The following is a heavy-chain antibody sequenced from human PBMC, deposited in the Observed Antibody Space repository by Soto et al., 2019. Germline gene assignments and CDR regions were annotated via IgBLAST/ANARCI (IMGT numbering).Heavy chain of an antibody. CDR2: ISYDGSNK. D-gene: IGHD3-22*01. CDR1: GFTFSSYA. J-gene: IGHJ4*02. Sequence: GGSLRLSCAASGFTFSSYAMHWVRQAPGKGLEWVAVISYDGSNKYYADSVKGRFTISRDNSKNTLYLQMNSLRAEDTAVYYCARDYFELYYDSSYFDYWGQGTLVTVYS. V-gene: IGHV3-30-3*01. CDR3: ARDYFELYYDSSYFDY.